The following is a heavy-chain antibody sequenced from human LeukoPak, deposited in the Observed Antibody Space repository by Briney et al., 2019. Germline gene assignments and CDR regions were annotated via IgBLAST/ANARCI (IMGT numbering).Heavy chain of an antibody. CDR3: ARVRDFWSGYSFDY. CDR2: ISSSGSTI. J-gene: IGHJ4*02. V-gene: IGHV3-48*03. CDR1: GFTFSSYE. Sequence: PGGSLRLSCAASGFTFSSYEMNWVRQAPGKGLEWVSYISSSGSTIYYADSVKGRFTISRDNAKNSLYLQMNSLRAEDTAVYYCARVRDFWSGYSFDYWGQGTLVTVSS. D-gene: IGHD3-3*01.